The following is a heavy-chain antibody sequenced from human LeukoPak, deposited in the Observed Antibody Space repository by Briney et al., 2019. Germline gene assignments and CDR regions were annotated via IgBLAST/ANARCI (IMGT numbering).Heavy chain of an antibody. CDR2: IYYSGST. D-gene: IGHD4-11*01. V-gene: IGHV4-59*08. J-gene: IGHJ2*01. CDR1: GGSISHYF. Sequence: SETPSLTCTVSGGSISHYFWSWIRQPPGKALEWIGYIYYSGSTNYNPSLKSRVTISVDTSNHPFSLQLSSVTAADTAVYYCAKTVARYWYFDLWGRGTLVTVSS. CDR3: AKTVARYWYFDL.